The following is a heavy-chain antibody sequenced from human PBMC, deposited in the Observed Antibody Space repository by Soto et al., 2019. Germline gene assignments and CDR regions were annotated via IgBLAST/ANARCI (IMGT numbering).Heavy chain of an antibody. J-gene: IGHJ6*02. V-gene: IGHV4-31*03. Sequence: SETLSLTCTVSGGSISSGGYYWSWIRQHPGKGLEWIGYIYYSGSTYYNPSLKSRVTISVDTSKNQFSLKLSSVTAADTAVYYCARDLGDPNYYGSGSYYYGMDVWGQGTTVTV. CDR1: GGSISSGGYY. CDR3: ARDLGDPNYYGSGSYYYGMDV. CDR2: IYYSGST. D-gene: IGHD3-10*01.